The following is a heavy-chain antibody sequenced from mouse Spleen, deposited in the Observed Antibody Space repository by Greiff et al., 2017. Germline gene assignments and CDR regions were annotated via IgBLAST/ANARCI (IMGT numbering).Heavy chain of an antibody. CDR1: GYAFSSSW. V-gene: IGHV1-82*01. Sequence: VQLQQSGPELVKPGASVKISCKASGYAFSSSWMNWVKQRPGKGLEWIGRIYPGDGDTNYNGKFKGKATLTADKSSSTAYMQLSSLTSEDSAVYFCATIYDGYYAYAMDYWGQGTSVTVSS. CDR2: IYPGDGDT. J-gene: IGHJ4*01. CDR3: ATIYDGYYAYAMDY. D-gene: IGHD2-3*01.